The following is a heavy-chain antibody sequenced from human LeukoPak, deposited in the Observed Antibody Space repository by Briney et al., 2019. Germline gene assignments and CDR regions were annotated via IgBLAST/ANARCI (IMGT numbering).Heavy chain of an antibody. D-gene: IGHD3-10*01. CDR2: INPNSGGT. V-gene: IGHV1-2*02. CDR3: ARDRNRRGAYYYGSGSTSDN. CDR1: GYTFTGYY. Sequence: GASVKVSCKASGYTFTGYYMHWVRQAPGQGLEWMGWINPNSGGTNYAQKFQGRVTMTRDTSISTAYMELSRLRSDDTAVYYCARDRNRRGAYYYGSGSTSDNWGQGTLVTVSS. J-gene: IGHJ4*02.